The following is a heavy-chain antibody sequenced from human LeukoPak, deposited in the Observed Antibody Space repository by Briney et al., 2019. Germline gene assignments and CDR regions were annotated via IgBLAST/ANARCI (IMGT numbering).Heavy chain of an antibody. CDR3: AREIVGTHKSRFDP. CDR2: INQDGTDK. Sequence: GGSLRLSCAASGFTFSGRWMSWLRQAPGKGLERVANINQDGTDKYYVDSVKGRFTISRDNAKNSLYLQMNSLRAEDTAVYYCAREIVGTHKSRFDPWGQGTLVTVSS. V-gene: IGHV3-7*03. CDR1: GFTFSGRW. D-gene: IGHD1-26*01. J-gene: IGHJ5*02.